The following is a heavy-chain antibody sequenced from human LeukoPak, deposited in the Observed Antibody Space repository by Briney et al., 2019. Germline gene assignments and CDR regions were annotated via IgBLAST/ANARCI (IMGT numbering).Heavy chain of an antibody. Sequence: PGGSLTLLCAVSGFDLGAYEMNWVRQATGKGPEWVAYFAGSDSTKYYADSVRGRFTISRDNAKKSLYLQMSSLRAEDTALYYCTTLGYHLDSWGQGTLVTVSS. CDR2: FAGSDSTK. D-gene: IGHD3-22*01. J-gene: IGHJ4*02. CDR1: GFDLGAYE. V-gene: IGHV3-48*03. CDR3: TTLGYHLDS.